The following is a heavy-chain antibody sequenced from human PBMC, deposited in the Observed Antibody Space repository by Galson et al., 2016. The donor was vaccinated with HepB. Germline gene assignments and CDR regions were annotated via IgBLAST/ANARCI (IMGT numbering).Heavy chain of an antibody. Sequence: SLRLSCAASGFTFSSYAMHWVRQAPGKGLELVAVISYDGCYESYAGAVKGRFTISRDNFKNTLYMHLNSLRAEETAVYYCAGAVHGSGSYWDKWGQGTLDAVSS. J-gene: IGHJ4*02. V-gene: IGHV3-30*04. CDR3: AGAVHGSGSYWDK. CDR2: ISYDGCYE. CDR1: GFTFSSYA. D-gene: IGHD3-10*01.